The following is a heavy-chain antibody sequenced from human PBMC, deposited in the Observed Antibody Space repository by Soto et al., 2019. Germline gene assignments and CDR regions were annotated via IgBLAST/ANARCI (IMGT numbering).Heavy chain of an antibody. CDR3: ASEDYDSSGYYYW. D-gene: IGHD3-22*01. CDR2: IKQDGSEK. V-gene: IGHV3-7*01. J-gene: IGHJ4*02. Sequence: GGSLKLSCAASGFTFSSYWMSWVRQAPGKGLEWVANIKQDGSEKYYVDSVKGRFTISRDNAKNSLYLQMNSLRAEDTAVYYSASEDYDSSGYYYWWGQGTLVTVSS. CDR1: GFTFSSYW.